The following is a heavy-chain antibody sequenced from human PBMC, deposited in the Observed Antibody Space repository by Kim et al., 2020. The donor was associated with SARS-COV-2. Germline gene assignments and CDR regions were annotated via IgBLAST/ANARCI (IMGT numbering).Heavy chain of an antibody. V-gene: IGHV1-69*13. D-gene: IGHD2-2*02. CDR3: ARARPRYCSSTSCYSNYYYGMDV. CDR1: GGTFSSYA. CDR2: IIPIFGTA. J-gene: IGHJ6*02. Sequence: SVKVSCKASGGTFSSYAISWVRQAPGQGLEWMGGIIPIFGTANYAQKFQGRVTITADESTSTAYMELSSLRSEDTAVYYCARARPRYCSSTSCYSNYYYGMDVWGQGTTVTVSS.